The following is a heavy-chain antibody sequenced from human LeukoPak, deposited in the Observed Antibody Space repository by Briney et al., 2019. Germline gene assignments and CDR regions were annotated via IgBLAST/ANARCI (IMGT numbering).Heavy chain of an antibody. CDR1: GFTFNSYG. Sequence: PGRSLRLSCAASGFTFNSYGMHWDRPTPGKGLEWVAVISYDGGSKYYADSVKGRFTISRDNSKNTLYLQMNSLRAEDTAVYYCASGASSAWYYFDYWGQGTLITVSS. V-gene: IGHV3-30*03. CDR3: ASGASSAWYYFDY. D-gene: IGHD6-19*01. J-gene: IGHJ4*02. CDR2: ISYDGGSK.